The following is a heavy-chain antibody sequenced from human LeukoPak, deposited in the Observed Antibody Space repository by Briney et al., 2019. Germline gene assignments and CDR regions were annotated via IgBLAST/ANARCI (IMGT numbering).Heavy chain of an antibody. CDR2: ISSDENNK. Sequence: PGGSLRLSCVASGLTFSSFGLHWVRQAPGLGLEWVARISSDENNKYYADSVKGRFTISRDNSKNTLYLQMNSLRADDTAIYYCAKGSRANVMTASVFDIWGQGTVVTVSS. CDR3: AKGSRANVMTASVFDI. J-gene: IGHJ3*02. D-gene: IGHD5-18*01. V-gene: IGHV3-30*18. CDR1: GLTFSSFG.